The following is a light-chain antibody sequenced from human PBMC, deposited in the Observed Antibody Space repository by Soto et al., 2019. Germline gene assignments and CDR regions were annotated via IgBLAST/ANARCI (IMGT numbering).Light chain of an antibody. J-gene: IGKJ1*01. CDR1: QSISTW. CDR3: QQYNTYGYVWT. CDR2: KAS. V-gene: IGKV1-5*03. Sequence: DIQMTRSPSTLSASLWDRVTITCRASQSISTWLAWYQQKPGKAPSLLIFKASELESGVPSRFSGSGSGTEFTLTISSLQPDDFATYYCQQYNTYGYVWTFGQGTKVDIK.